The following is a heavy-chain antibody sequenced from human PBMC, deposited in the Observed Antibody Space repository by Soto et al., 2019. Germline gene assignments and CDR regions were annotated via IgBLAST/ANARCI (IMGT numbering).Heavy chain of an antibody. CDR3: LRYFRSGYYYGMDV. Sequence: GGSLRLSCAASGFTFSSYSMNWVRQAPGKGLEWVSYISSSSSTLYYADSVKGRFTISRDNAKNSLYLQMNSLRDEDTAVYYCLRYFRSGYYYGMDVWGQGTTVTVSS. D-gene: IGHD3-9*01. CDR2: ISSSSSTL. V-gene: IGHV3-48*02. J-gene: IGHJ6*02. CDR1: GFTFSSYS.